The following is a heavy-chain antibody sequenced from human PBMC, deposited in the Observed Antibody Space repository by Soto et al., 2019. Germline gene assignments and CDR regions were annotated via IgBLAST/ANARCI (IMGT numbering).Heavy chain of an antibody. CDR2: MNAGNGNT. D-gene: IGHD3-10*01. Sequence: ASVKVSCKASGYTFTTYAVHWVRQAPGQGLEWMGWMNAGNGNTKYSQKFQGRVTLTRDTSANTAYMELSRLRSEDTAVYYCASRQLLWFGESVDYWGQGTRVTVSS. V-gene: IGHV1-3*01. J-gene: IGHJ4*02. CDR3: ASRQLLWFGESVDY. CDR1: GYTFTTYA.